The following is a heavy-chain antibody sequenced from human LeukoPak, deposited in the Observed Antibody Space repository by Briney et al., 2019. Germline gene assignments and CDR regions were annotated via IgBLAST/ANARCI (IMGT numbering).Heavy chain of an antibody. D-gene: IGHD1-26*01. CDR3: ARGTLVGATLGGNDY. Sequence: SVKVSCKASGGTFSSYAISWVRQAPGQGLEWMGGIIPIFGSANYAQKFQGRVTITADESTSTAYMELSSLRSEDTAVYYCARGTLVGATLGGNDYWGQGTLVTVSS. J-gene: IGHJ4*02. CDR1: GGTFSSYA. V-gene: IGHV1-69*13. CDR2: IIPIFGSA.